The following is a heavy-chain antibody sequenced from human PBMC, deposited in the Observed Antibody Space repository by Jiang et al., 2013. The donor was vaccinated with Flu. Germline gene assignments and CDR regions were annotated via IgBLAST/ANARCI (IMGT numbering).Heavy chain of an antibody. Sequence: TSGEGVGWIRQPPGKALEWLGLIYWDDDKIYSPSLKRRLTITRDTSKNQVVLTMTNMDPVDTATYYCAHRREEDIVVTDNWFDSWGQGTLVTVSS. CDR1: TSGEG. CDR2: IYWDDDK. V-gene: IGHV2-5*02. CDR3: AHRREEDIVVTDNWFDS. D-gene: IGHD2-15*01. J-gene: IGHJ5*01.